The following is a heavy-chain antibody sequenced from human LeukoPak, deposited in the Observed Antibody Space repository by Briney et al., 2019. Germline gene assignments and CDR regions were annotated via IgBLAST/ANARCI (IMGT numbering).Heavy chain of an antibody. CDR1: GGSFSGYY. CDR2: INHSGST. Sequence: SETLSLTCAVYGGSFSGYYWSWIRQPPGKGLEWIGKINHSGSTNYNPSLKSRATISVDTSKNQCSLKLGSVTAADTAVYYCARVRYSSSWYLPNWFDPWGQGTLVTVSS. CDR3: ARVRYSSSWYLPNWFDP. V-gene: IGHV4-34*01. D-gene: IGHD6-13*01. J-gene: IGHJ5*02.